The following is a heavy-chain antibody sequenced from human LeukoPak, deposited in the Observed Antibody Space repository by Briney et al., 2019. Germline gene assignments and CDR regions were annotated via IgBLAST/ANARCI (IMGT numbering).Heavy chain of an antibody. D-gene: IGHD1-26*01. CDR2: IEYSGRN. CDR1: GFTFSSYW. Sequence: GSLRLSCAASGFTFSSYWMHWVRQAPGKGLEWIGRIEYSGRNYYNQSLKSRVTMSVDTSKNQFSLKLSSVTAADTAVYYGATTRGLVRYYYGMDVSGQGTTVTVSS. J-gene: IGHJ6*02. V-gene: IGHV4-59*04. CDR3: ATTRGLVRYYYGMDV.